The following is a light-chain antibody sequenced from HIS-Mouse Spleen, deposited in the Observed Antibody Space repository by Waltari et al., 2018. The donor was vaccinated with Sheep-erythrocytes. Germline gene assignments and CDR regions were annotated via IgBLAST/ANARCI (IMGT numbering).Light chain of an antibody. J-gene: IGLJ1*01. Sequence: QSVLTQPPSVSEAPRQRVTIPCSGSSSNIGNKALNWYQQPPGKAPKLLIYYDDLLPSGVSDRFSGSKSGTSASLAISGLQSEDEADYYCAAWDDSLNGYVFGTGTKVTVL. CDR3: AAWDDSLNGYV. CDR2: YDD. CDR1: SSNIGNKA. V-gene: IGLV1-36*01.